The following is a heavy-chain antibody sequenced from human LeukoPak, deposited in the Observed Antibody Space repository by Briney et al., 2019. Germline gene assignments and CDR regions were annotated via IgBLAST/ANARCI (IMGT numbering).Heavy chain of an antibody. CDR1: GYTFTRYD. Sequence: ASVKVSCKASGYTFTRYDINWVRQATGQGLEWLGWMNPNSGNTGYAQNFQGRVTMTRDTSIDTAYMELTSLRYEDTAVYYCARDYYGSKSSSFDPWGQGTLVTVSS. J-gene: IGHJ5*02. V-gene: IGHV1-8*01. CDR3: ARDYYGSKSSSFDP. D-gene: IGHD3-10*01. CDR2: MNPNSGNT.